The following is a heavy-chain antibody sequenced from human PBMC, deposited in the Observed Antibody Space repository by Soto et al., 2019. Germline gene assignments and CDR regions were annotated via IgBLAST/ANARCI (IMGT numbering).Heavy chain of an antibody. CDR2: IGPDRGDT. CDR1: GYTFTGHY. V-gene: IGHV1-2*02. CDR3: GRGRSGELGVFD. Sequence: QVQLMQSGAEVKKSGASVRVSCKASGYTFTGHYIHWVRQAPGQGPEWVGEIGPDRGDTRYAEKFHGRVTMTRDTSITTVYMELTNLRPDETAVYYCGRGRSGELGVFDWGQGTLVNV. D-gene: IGHD7-27*01. J-gene: IGHJ4*02.